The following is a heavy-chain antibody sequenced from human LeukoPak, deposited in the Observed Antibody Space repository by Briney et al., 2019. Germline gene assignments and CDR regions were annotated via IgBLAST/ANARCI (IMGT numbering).Heavy chain of an antibody. V-gene: IGHV3-74*01. CDR2: IISEGRST. Sequence: PGGSLRLSCAASGFTFSSYWMHWGRHAPGKGLVWVSRIISEGRSTSYADSVKGRFTISRENAKNTLYLQMNSLRAEDTAVYYCARGAVSGSYWGQGTLVTVSS. CDR3: ARGAVSGSY. D-gene: IGHD1-26*01. J-gene: IGHJ4*02. CDR1: GFTFSSYW.